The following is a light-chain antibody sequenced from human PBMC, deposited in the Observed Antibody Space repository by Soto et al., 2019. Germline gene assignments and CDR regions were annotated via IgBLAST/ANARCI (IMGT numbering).Light chain of an antibody. CDR1: QTISTF. CDR2: GAS. V-gene: IGKV1-39*01. Sequence: DIQMTQSPSSLSASVGDRVTITCRASQTISTFLNWYQQRPGKAPRLLIYGASTLQSGVPSRFNGSGSGTEFTLTIGSLQLEDFATYSCQQGFSTPWTFXQGTRWIS. J-gene: IGKJ1*01. CDR3: QQGFSTPWT.